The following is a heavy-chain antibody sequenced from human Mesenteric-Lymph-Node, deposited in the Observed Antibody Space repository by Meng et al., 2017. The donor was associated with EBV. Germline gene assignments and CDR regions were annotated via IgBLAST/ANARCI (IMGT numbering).Heavy chain of an antibody. J-gene: IGHJ4*02. CDR3: ARQEVGANFDY. Sequence: LQESGPGLVEPSGTLSLTCTVFGYSVSNRDYYWSWVRQPPGKELEWIGYIYYSGSNSYNPSLKSRITISLDKSKNDFYLKLSSVTAADTAVYYCARQEVGANFDYWGQGTLVTVSS. V-gene: IGHV4-61*08. D-gene: IGHD1-26*01. CDR2: IYYSGSN. CDR1: GYSVSNRDYY.